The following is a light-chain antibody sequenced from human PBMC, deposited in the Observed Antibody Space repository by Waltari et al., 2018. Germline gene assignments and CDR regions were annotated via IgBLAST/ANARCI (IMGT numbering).Light chain of an antibody. CDR3: QQRNDWPLT. CDR1: QSASKY. V-gene: IGKV3-11*01. Sequence: EIVFTQSPATLSLSPGERATLSCRASQSASKYVACYHNRHGQAPSLLIYDASNRATAVPDRFDAFGSGTDFTLTISSLGPEDSAVYYGQQRNDWPLTFGGGTRVEIK. J-gene: IGKJ4*01. CDR2: DAS.